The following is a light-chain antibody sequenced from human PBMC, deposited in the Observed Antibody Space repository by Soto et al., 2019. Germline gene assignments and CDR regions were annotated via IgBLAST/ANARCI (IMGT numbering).Light chain of an antibody. V-gene: IGKV3-15*01. CDR3: LQHNSYPLT. CDR2: RSS. J-gene: IGKJ4*01. Sequence: VMTQSPATLSVSPGERATLSCRASQSLGSNLAWFWQKPGQAPRLLIYRSSTRATGIPARFSGSGSGTKFTLTIASLQPDDFATYYCLQHNSYPLTFGGGTKVDIK. CDR1: QSLGSN.